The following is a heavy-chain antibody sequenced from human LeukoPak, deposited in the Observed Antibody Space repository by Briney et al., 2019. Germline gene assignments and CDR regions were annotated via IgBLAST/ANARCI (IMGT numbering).Heavy chain of an antibody. J-gene: IGHJ4*02. CDR2: IKSKADGETI. CDR3: STLTSRGLSDS. CDR1: GVTFTNTC. V-gene: IGHV3-15*07. Sequence: PGGSVRLSCAASGVTFTNTCMNWVRQAPGKGLEWVGSIKSKADGETIDYAAPVKGRFTFSRDDSKNMLYLQLNSLKSEDTAVYYCSTLTSRGLSDSWGQGTLVTVSS. D-gene: IGHD1-20*01.